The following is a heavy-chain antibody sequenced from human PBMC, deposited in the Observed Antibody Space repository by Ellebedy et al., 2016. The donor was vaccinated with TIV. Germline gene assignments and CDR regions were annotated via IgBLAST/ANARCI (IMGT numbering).Heavy chain of an antibody. D-gene: IGHD1-26*01. CDR2: IGSSLSII. CDR3: ARDMGGSYYY. Sequence: GESLKISXAASGFTFSSYSMNWVRQAPGKGLEWVSYIGSSLSIIYYADSVKGRFTISRDNAKNSLYLQMNSLRVKDTAVYYCARDMGGSYYYWGQGTLVTVSS. V-gene: IGHV3-48*04. CDR1: GFTFSSYS. J-gene: IGHJ4*02.